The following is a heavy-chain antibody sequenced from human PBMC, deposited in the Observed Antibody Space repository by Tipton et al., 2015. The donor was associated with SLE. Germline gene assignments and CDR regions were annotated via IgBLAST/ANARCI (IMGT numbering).Heavy chain of an antibody. CDR3: ARMEGMITYGGIAGL. V-gene: IGHV4-38-2*01. D-gene: IGHD3-16*01. J-gene: IGHJ4*02. CDR1: GYSISSGYY. CDR2: IYHSGST. Sequence: TLSLTCAVSGYSISSGYYWGWFRQPPGKGLEWIGSIYHSGSTYYNPSLKSRVTISVDTSKNQFSLRLKSVTAADTAVYYCARMEGMITYGGIAGLWGQGTVVTVSS.